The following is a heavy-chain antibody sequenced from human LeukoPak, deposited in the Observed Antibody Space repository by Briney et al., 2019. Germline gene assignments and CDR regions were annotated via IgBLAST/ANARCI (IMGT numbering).Heavy chain of an antibody. J-gene: IGHJ4*02. V-gene: IGHV1-18*04. Sequence: ASVKVSCKASGYTFTSYYVHWVRQAPGQGLEWMGWISAYNGNTNYAQKLQGRVTMTTDTSTSTAYMELRSLRSDDTAVYYCARVNRYGQWPVFDYWGQGTLVTVSS. D-gene: IGHD6-19*01. CDR3: ARVNRYGQWPVFDY. CDR2: ISAYNGNT. CDR1: GYTFTSYY.